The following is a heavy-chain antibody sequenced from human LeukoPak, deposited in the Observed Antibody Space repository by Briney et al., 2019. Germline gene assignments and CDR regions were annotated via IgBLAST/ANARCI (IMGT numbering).Heavy chain of an antibody. V-gene: IGHV3-48*04. CDR1: GFTFDNYR. CDR2: ISTSSSNI. D-gene: IGHD6-13*01. J-gene: IGHJ1*01. Sequence: GGSLRLSCAASGFTFDNYRMNWVRQAPGKGLEWVSYISTSSSNIVYSDSVKGRFTISRDNAKNSLYLQMNSLKTEDTAVYYCTTDKIAAAGRGYFQHWGQGTLVTVSS. CDR3: TTDKIAAAGRGYFQH.